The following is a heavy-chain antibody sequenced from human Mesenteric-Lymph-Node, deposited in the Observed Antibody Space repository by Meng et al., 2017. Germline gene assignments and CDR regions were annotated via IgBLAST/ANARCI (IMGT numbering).Heavy chain of an antibody. CDR3: ARDKGTTSCDT. Sequence: GGSLRLSCAASGFTFSSYGMHWVRQAPGKGLEWVAMIWSDGSQEYYADSVKGRFTVSRDNSYNTVYLQMNSLRAEDTAVYYCARDKGTTSCDTWGQGTLVTVSS. V-gene: IGHV3-33*01. CDR1: GFTFSSYG. CDR2: IWSDGSQE. J-gene: IGHJ4*02. D-gene: IGHD2/OR15-2a*01.